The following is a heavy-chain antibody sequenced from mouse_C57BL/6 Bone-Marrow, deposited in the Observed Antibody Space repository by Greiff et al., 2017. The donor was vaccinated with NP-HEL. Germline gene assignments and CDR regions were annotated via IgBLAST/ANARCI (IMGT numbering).Heavy chain of an antibody. CDR1: GFTFSSYA. CDR3: ARDAAYYSNYVAY. D-gene: IGHD2-5*01. J-gene: IGHJ3*01. Sequence: EVKLVESGGGLVKPGGSLKLSCAASGFTFSSYAMSWVRQTPEKRLEWVATISDGGSYTYYPDNVKGRFTISRDNAKNNLYLQMSHLKSEDTAMYYCARDAAYYSNYVAYWGQGTLVTVSA. CDR2: ISDGGSYT. V-gene: IGHV5-4*01.